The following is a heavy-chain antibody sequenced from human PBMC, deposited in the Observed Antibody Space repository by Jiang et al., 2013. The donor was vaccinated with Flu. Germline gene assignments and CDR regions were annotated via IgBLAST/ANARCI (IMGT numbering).Heavy chain of an antibody. Sequence: CKGSGYSFTSYWIGWVRQMPGKGLEWMGIIYPSDSDTRYSPSFQGQVTFSADKSISTAYLQWSSLKASDTAMYYCARLYGRDGYNWLYWGQGTLVTVSS. D-gene: IGHD5-24*01. V-gene: IGHV5-51*01. CDR1: GYSFTSYW. J-gene: IGHJ4*02. CDR3: ARLYGRDGYNWLY. CDR2: IYPSDSDT.